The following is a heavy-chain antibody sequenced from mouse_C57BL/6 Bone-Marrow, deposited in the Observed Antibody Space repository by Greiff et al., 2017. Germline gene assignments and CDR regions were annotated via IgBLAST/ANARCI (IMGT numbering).Heavy chain of an antibody. D-gene: IGHD4-1*01. CDR2: INPSTGGT. V-gene: IGHV1-42*01. CDR1: GYSFTGYY. CDR3: ASETGTFFDY. Sequence: VQLQQSGPELVKPGASVKISCKASGYSFTGYYMNWVKQSPEKSLEWIGEINPSTGGTTYNQKFKAKATLTVDKSSSTAYMQLKSLTSADSAVYYCASETGTFFDYWGQGTTLTVSS. J-gene: IGHJ2*01.